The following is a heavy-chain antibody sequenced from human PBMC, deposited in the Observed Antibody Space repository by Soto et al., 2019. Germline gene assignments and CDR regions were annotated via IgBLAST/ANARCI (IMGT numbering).Heavy chain of an antibody. V-gene: IGHV4-59*12. D-gene: IGHD3-10*01. CDR3: ARGRTNHQRVRNLDY. J-gene: IGHJ4*02. Sequence: SETLSLTCTVSGGSISSYYWSWIRQPPGKGLEWIGYIYYSGSTNYNPSLKSRVTISVDKSKNQFSLKLSSVTAADTAVYYCARGRTNHQRVRNLDYWGQGTLVTVSS. CDR1: GGSISSYY. CDR2: IYYSGST.